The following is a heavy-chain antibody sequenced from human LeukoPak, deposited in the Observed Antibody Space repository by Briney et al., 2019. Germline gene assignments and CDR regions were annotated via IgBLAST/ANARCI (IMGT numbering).Heavy chain of an antibody. V-gene: IGHV1-69*06. CDR2: IIPIFGTA. Sequence: SVKVSCKASGGTFSSYAISWVRQAPGQGLEWMGGIIPIFGTANYAQKFQGRVTITADKSTSTAYMELSSLRSEDTAVYYCAREKKPQDYFDYWGQGTLVTVSS. J-gene: IGHJ4*02. CDR1: GGTFSSYA. CDR3: AREKKPQDYFDY.